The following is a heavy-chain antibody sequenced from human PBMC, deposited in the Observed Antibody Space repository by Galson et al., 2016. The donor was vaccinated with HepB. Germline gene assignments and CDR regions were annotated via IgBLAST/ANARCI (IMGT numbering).Heavy chain of an antibody. J-gene: IGHJ4*02. V-gene: IGHV3-23*01. CDR1: GFTFSNYA. D-gene: IGHD5-18*01. CDR3: AKDLDGYTYGYSYSDH. CDR2: ISGSGGTT. Sequence: SLRLSCAASGFTFSNYAMSWVRQAPGKGLEWVSSISGSGGTTYYADSVKGRFTISRDKSKNTLYLQMNSLRGEDTAVYYCAKDLDGYTYGYSYSDHWGQGTLVTVSS.